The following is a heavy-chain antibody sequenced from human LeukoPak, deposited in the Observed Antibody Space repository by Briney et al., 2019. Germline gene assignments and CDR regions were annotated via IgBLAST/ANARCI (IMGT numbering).Heavy chain of an antibody. CDR3: ARAPTVSVGYCSSASCQADY. CDR2: INSDGSST. D-gene: IGHD2-2*01. CDR1: GFTFSIYW. Sequence: GGSLRLSCAASGFTFSIYWMHWVRQAPGKGLVWVSRINSDGSSTNYADSVKGRFTISRDNARNSVYLQMNSLGVEDTAVYYCARAPTVSVGYCSSASCQADYWGQGTLVTVSS. V-gene: IGHV3-74*01. J-gene: IGHJ4*02.